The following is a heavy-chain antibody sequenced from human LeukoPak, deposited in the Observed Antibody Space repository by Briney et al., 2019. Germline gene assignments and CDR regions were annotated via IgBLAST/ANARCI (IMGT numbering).Heavy chain of an antibody. CDR2: INPNSGGT. CDR3: ARGRFLVRGGSMDV. Sequence: ASVKVSCKASGYTFTCYYMHWVRQAPGQGLEWMGRINPNSGGTNYAQKFQGRVTMTRDTSISTAYMELSRLRSDDTAVYYCARGRFLVRGGSMDVWGQGTTVTVSS. D-gene: IGHD3-10*01. J-gene: IGHJ6*02. CDR1: GYTFTCYY. V-gene: IGHV1-2*06.